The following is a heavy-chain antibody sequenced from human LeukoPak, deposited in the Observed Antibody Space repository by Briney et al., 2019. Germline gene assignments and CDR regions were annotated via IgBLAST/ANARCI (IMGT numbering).Heavy chain of an antibody. CDR3: ARGDYGASYWSDP. CDR2: INHSGST. J-gene: IGHJ5*02. D-gene: IGHD4-17*01. V-gene: IGHV4-34*01. Sequence: PSETLSLTCAVYGGSFGGYYWSWMRQPPGKGLEWIGEINHSGSTNYNPSLKSRVTISVDTSKNQFSLKLSSVTAVDTAVYYCARGDYGASYWSDPWGQGTLVTVS. CDR1: GGSFGGYY.